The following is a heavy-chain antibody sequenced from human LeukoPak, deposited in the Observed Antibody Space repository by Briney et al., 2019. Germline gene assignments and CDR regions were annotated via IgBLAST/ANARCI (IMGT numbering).Heavy chain of an antibody. CDR3: AKRGYSRSAYLDY. D-gene: IGHD5-12*01. CDR1: GFTFSSYG. Sequence: GRSLRLSCAASGFTFSSYGMHWVRQAPGKGLEWVAAISYDGSKKYYADSVKGRLTISRDNSKNTLYLQMSSLRAEDTAVYYCAKRGYSRSAYLDYWGQGTLVTVSS. J-gene: IGHJ4*02. V-gene: IGHV3-30*18. CDR2: ISYDGSKK.